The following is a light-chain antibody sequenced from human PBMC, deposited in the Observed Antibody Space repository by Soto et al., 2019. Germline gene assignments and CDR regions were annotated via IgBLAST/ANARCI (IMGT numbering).Light chain of an antibody. V-gene: IGKV1-17*01. J-gene: IGKJ4*01. CDR2: AAS. Sequence: DIQMTQSPSSLSASVGDRVSITCRASQAIRNDLGWYQQKPAKAPKRLIYAASSLQSGVPSRFSGSGSGTDFTLTISCLQSEDFATYYCQQANSFPLTFGGGTKVDIK. CDR1: QAIRND. CDR3: QQANSFPLT.